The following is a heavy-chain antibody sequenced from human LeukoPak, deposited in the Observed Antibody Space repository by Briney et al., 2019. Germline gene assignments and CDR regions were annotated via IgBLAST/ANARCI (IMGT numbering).Heavy chain of an antibody. Sequence: GGSLRLSCAASGFTFSSYAMHWVRQAPGKGLEWVAFIRYDGSNKYYADSVKGRFTISRDNSNNTLYVQMNSLRTEDTAVYYCAKDRETVTTTEGFDLWGRGTLVTVSS. D-gene: IGHD4-17*01. CDR3: AKDRETVTTTEGFDL. V-gene: IGHV3-30*02. CDR2: IRYDGSNK. J-gene: IGHJ2*01. CDR1: GFTFSSYA.